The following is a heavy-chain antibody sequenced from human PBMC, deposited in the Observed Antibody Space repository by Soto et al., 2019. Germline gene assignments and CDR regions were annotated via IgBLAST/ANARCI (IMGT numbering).Heavy chain of an antibody. D-gene: IGHD3-10*01. CDR2: IYYSGST. CDR1: GGSISSSSYY. CDR3: AGCYYGSGSYYSISWFDP. J-gene: IGHJ5*02. Sequence: SETLSLTCTVSGGSISSSSYYWGWIRQPPGKGLEWIGSIYYSGSTYYNPSLKSRVTISVDTSKNQFFLKLSSVTAADTAVYYCAGCYYGSGSYYSISWFDPWGQGTLVTVSS. V-gene: IGHV4-39*01.